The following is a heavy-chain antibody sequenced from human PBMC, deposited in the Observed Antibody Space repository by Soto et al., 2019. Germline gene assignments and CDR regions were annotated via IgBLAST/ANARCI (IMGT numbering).Heavy chain of an antibody. CDR3: ARAAIQSHQVEGQPPSSQTLDY. V-gene: IGHV4-34*01. CDR1: GESFSGYY. D-gene: IGHD5-18*01. CDR2: INNSGNI. J-gene: IGHJ4*02. Sequence: PSETLSLTCAVYGESFSGYYWTWIRQPPGEGLEWIGEINNSGNINYNSSLKSRVTISVDTSKNQFSLKLTSLTAADTAVYYCARAAIQSHQVEGQPPSSQTLDYWSQGTQVT.